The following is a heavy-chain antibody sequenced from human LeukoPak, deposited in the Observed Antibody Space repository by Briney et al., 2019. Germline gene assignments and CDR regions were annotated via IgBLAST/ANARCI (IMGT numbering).Heavy chain of an antibody. Sequence: GGSLRLSCAASGFTFSSYSMNWVRQAPGKGLEWVSYISSSSSTIYYADSVKGRFTISRDNAKNSLYLQMNSLRAEDTAVYYCARDPPMIVVADYFDYWGQGTLVTVSS. J-gene: IGHJ4*02. V-gene: IGHV3-48*01. CDR3: ARDPPMIVVADYFDY. CDR2: ISSSSSTI. CDR1: GFTFSSYS. D-gene: IGHD3-22*01.